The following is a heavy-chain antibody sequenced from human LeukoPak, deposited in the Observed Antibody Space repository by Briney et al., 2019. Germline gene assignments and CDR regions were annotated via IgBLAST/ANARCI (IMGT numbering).Heavy chain of an antibody. CDR2: IYYSGST. Sequence: SETLSLTCTVSGGSISSYYWSWIRQPPRKGLEWIGYIYYSGSTNYNPSLKSRVTTSVDTSKNQFSLKLSSVTAADTAVYYCARVPGYGDFVFDYWGQGTLVTVSS. V-gene: IGHV4-59*01. D-gene: IGHD4-17*01. J-gene: IGHJ4*02. CDR3: ARVPGYGDFVFDY. CDR1: GGSISSYY.